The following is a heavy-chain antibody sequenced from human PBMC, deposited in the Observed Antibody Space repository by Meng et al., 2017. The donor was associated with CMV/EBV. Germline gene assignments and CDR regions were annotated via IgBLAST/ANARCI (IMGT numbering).Heavy chain of an antibody. J-gene: IGHJ6*02. CDR3: AADRPGSGYYDFWSGYFSEGMDV. D-gene: IGHD3-3*01. CDR2: IVVGSGNT. CDR1: GFTFTTSA. Sequence: SVKVSCKASGFTFTTSAVLWVRQARGQRLEWIAWIVVGSGNTNYARKYQERVTITRDMSTSTAYMELSSLRSEDTAVYYCAADRPGSGYYDFWSGYFSEGMDVWGQGTTVTVSS. V-gene: IGHV1-58*01.